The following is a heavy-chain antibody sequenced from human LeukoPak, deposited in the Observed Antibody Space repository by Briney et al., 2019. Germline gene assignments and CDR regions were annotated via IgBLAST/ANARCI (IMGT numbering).Heavy chain of an antibody. CDR1: GGPISSSRYD. V-gene: IGHV4-39*07. CDR3: ATVLDSSGFLGFQQYYFDY. D-gene: IGHD6-19*01. CDR2: IYYSGNT. Sequence: SETLSLTCTVSGGPISSSRYDWAWIRQPPGKGLEWIGSIYYSGNTYYSPSLKSRVTISVDTSKNLFSLRLSSVTAADTAVYYCATVLDSSGFLGFQQYYFDYWGQGTLVTVSS. J-gene: IGHJ4*02.